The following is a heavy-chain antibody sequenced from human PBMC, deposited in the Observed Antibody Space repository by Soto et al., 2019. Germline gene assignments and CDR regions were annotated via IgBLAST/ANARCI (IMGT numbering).Heavy chain of an antibody. D-gene: IGHD2-2*03. J-gene: IGHJ6*02. CDR2: IYSTDNT. CDR1: GRAVSTNSYT. Sequence: SDTLSLTCTVSGRAVSTNSYTWGWIRQSPGKGLEWIGTIYSTDNTYYNPSPLSRVTISVDTSMNEFSLRLRSVTDADTAVYYCARLNGYCVCTSCHGYYGMDVWGQGTTVT. V-gene: IGHV4-39*01. CDR3: ARLNGYCVCTSCHGYYGMDV.